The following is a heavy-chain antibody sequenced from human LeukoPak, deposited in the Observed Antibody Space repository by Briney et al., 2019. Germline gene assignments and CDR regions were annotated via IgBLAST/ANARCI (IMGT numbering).Heavy chain of an antibody. CDR3: AIRYGGNSEYYFDY. J-gene: IGHJ4*02. Sequence: ASVKVSCKASGYTFTGYYMHWVRQAPGQGLEWMGWINPNSGGTNYAQKFQGWVTMTRDTSISTAYMELSRLRSDDTAVYYCAIRYGGNSEYYFDYWGQGTLVTVSS. V-gene: IGHV1-2*04. D-gene: IGHD4-23*01. CDR2: INPNSGGT. CDR1: GYTFTGYY.